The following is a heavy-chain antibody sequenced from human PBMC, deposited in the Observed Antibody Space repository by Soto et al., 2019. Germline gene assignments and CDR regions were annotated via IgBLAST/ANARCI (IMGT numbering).Heavy chain of an antibody. CDR1: GGSISSGGYY. Sequence: KPSETLSLTCTVSGGSISSGGYYWSWIRQHPGKGLEWIGYIYYSGSTYYNPSLKSRVTISVDTSKNQFSLKLSSVTAADTAVYYCARAEIYYDSSGYYPYYFDYWGQGTLVTVSS. J-gene: IGHJ4*02. D-gene: IGHD3-22*01. CDR2: IYYSGST. V-gene: IGHV4-31*03. CDR3: ARAEIYYDSSGYYPYYFDY.